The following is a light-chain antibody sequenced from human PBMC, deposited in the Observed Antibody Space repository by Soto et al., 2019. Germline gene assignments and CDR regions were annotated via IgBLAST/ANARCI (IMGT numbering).Light chain of an antibody. J-gene: IGLJ3*02. V-gene: IGLV2-14*01. Sequence: QSVLTQPASVSGSPGQSITISCTGTSNDVGGYRYVSWYQQHPGMAPKLMIYEVTSGPSGVSNRFSGWKSGNTASLTLSGLQADDEATYYCTSSTSSRTWVFGGGTKLTVL. CDR2: EVT. CDR1: SNDVGGYRY. CDR3: TSSTSSRTWV.